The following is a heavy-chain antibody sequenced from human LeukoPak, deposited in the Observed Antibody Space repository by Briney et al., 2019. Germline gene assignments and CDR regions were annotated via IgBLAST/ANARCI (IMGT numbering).Heavy chain of an antibody. J-gene: IGHJ4*02. CDR2: INPNSGGT. CDR1: GYTFTGYY. V-gene: IGHV1-2*02. CDR3: ARETEYYDSGHFDY. D-gene: IGHD3-22*01. Sequence: ASVKVSCKASGYTFTGYYMHWVRQAPGQGLEWMGWINPNSGGTNYAQKFQGRVTMTRDTSISTAYMELSRLRSDDTAVYYCARETEYYDSGHFDYWGQGTLVTVSS.